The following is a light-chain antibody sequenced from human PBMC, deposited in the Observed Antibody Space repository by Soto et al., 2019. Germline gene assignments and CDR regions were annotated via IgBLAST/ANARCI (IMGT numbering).Light chain of an antibody. CDR1: QSVSSN. V-gene: IGKV3D-15*01. Sequence: EIVLTQSPGTLSLSPGERATLSCRASQSVSSNNLAWYQQRPGQAPRVVIYGASTRATGIPERFSGSGSGTDFTLTISSLQSEDFAVYYCQQYNNWPPITFGQGTRLEIK. CDR2: GAS. J-gene: IGKJ5*01. CDR3: QQYNNWPPIT.